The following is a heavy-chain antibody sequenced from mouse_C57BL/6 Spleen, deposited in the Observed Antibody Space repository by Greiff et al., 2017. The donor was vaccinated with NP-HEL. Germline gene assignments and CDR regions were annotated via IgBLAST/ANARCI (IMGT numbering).Heavy chain of an antibody. D-gene: IGHD2-13*01. CDR3: ARGEDGDKEGAMDY. Sequence: QVQLQQSGAELVKPGASVKMSCKASGYTFTTYPIAWMKQNHGKSLEWIGHFPPYNDVTKYNEKFKGKATLTVEKSSSTVYMELSRVTSDESAVYYCARGEDGDKEGAMDYRGEGTSVTVSS. J-gene: IGHJ4*01. CDR2: FPPYNDVT. CDR1: GYTFTTYP. V-gene: IGHV1-47*01.